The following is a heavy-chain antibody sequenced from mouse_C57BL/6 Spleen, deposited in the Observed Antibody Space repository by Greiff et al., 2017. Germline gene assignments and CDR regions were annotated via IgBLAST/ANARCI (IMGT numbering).Heavy chain of an antibody. CDR1: GYTFTSYT. V-gene: IGHV1-4*01. D-gene: IGHD3-3*01. Sequence: QVQLQQSGAELARPGASVKMSCKASGYTFTSYTMHWVKQRPGQGLEWIGYINPSSGYTKYNQKFKDKATLTADKSSSTAYMQLSSLTSEDSAVYYCASPAEGRMDYWGQGTSVTVSS. CDR3: ASPAEGRMDY. CDR2: INPSSGYT. J-gene: IGHJ4*01.